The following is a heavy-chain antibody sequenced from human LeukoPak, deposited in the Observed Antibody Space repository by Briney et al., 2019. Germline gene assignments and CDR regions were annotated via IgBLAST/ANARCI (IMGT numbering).Heavy chain of an antibody. V-gene: IGHV1-8*01. Sequence: GASVKVFCKASGYTFTSYDINWVRQATGQGLEWMGWMNPNSGNTGYAQKFQGRVTMTRNTSISTAYMELSSLRSEDTAVYYCASEVQLERRGFDYWGQGTLVTVSS. CDR2: MNPNSGNT. CDR1: GYTFTSYD. J-gene: IGHJ4*02. CDR3: ASEVQLERRGFDY. D-gene: IGHD1-1*01.